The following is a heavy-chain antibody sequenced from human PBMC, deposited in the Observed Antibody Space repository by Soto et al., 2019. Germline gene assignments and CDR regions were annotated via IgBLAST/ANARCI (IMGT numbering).Heavy chain of an antibody. V-gene: IGHV4-34*01. J-gene: IGHJ4*02. CDR2: INHSGST. D-gene: IGHD4-17*01. Sequence: SETLSLTCAVYGGSFSGYYWSWIRQPPGKGLEWIGEINHSGSTNYNPSLKSRVTISVDTSKNQFSLKLSSVTAADTAVYYCARGRTTVTGFDYWGQGTLVTVSS. CDR1: GGSFSGYY. CDR3: ARGRTTVTGFDY.